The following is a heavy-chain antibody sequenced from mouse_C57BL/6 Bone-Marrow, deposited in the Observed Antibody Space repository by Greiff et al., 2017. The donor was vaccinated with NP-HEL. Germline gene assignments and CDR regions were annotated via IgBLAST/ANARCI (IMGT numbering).Heavy chain of an antibody. J-gene: IGHJ2*01. CDR3: ARSKGPRFDY. V-gene: IGHV1-76*01. CDR1: GYTFTDYY. CDR2: IYPGSGNT. Sequence: VQLQQSGAELVRPGASVKLSCTASGYTFTDYYINWVKQRPGQGLEWIARIYPGSGNTYYNEKFKGKATLTAEKSSSTAYLQLSSLTSEDSAVYFCARSKGPRFDYWGQGTTLTVSS. D-gene: IGHD3-3*01.